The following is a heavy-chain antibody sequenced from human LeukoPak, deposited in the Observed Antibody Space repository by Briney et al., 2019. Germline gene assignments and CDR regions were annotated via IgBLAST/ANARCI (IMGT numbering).Heavy chain of an antibody. J-gene: IGHJ4*02. CDR2: ISSSSSYI. V-gene: IGHV3-21*01. Sequence: GGSLRLSCAASGFTFSSYSMNWVRQAPGKGLEWVSSISSSSSYIYYADSVKGRFTISRDNAKNSLYLQMNSLRAEDTAVYYCARDKSVGATPLDYWGQGTLVTVSS. CDR3: ARDKSVGATPLDY. D-gene: IGHD1-26*01. CDR1: GFTFSSYS.